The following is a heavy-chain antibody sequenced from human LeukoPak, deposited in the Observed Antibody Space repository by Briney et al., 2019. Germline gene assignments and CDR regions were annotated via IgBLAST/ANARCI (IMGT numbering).Heavy chain of an antibody. Sequence: SETLSLTCAVYGGSFSDYYWSWIRQPPGKGLEWIGEINHSGSTNYNPSLKSRVTISVDTSKNQFSLKLSSVTAADTAVYYCARKGTTGTTLAYFDLWGRGTLVTVSS. J-gene: IGHJ2*01. CDR3: ARKGTTGTTLAYFDL. CDR2: INHSGST. CDR1: GGSFSDYY. V-gene: IGHV4-34*01. D-gene: IGHD1-1*01.